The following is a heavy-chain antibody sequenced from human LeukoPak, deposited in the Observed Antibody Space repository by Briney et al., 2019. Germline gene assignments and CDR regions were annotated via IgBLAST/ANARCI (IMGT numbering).Heavy chain of an antibody. Sequence: SETLSLTCTVSGGSVSSGSYYWSWIRQPPGKGLEWIGYIYYSGRTNYNPSLKSRVTISVDTSKNQFSLKLSSVTAADTAVYYCARVLDSSGHIVDYWGQGTLVTVSS. CDR2: IYYSGRT. D-gene: IGHD3-22*01. CDR3: ARVLDSSGHIVDY. J-gene: IGHJ4*02. CDR1: GGSVSSGSYY. V-gene: IGHV4-61*01.